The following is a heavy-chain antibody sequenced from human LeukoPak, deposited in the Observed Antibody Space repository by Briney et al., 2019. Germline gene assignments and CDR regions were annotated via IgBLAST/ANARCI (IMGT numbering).Heavy chain of an antibody. CDR2: IYHSGSS. CDR3: ARHGGRAAAGWGDNWFDP. Sequence: SETLSLTCTGSGGSISSYYWSWIRQPPGKGLEWIGYIYHSGSSNHNPSLKSRVTISVDTSKKQFSLKLSSVTAADTAVYYCARHGGRAAAGWGDNWFDPWGQGTLVTVSS. CDR1: GGSISSYY. J-gene: IGHJ5*02. D-gene: IGHD6-13*01. V-gene: IGHV4-59*08.